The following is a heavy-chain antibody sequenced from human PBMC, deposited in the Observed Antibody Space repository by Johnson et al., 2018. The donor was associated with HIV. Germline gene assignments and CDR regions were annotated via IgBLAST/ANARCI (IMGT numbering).Heavy chain of an antibody. CDR3: ARDQSSRQAFDI. Sequence: QMLLLKSGGGVVQPGRSLTLSCAASGFTFSSYAMHWVRQAPGKGLEWVAVISYDGSNKYDAESVKGRFTISRDNSKNTLYLQMNSLRAEDTAVYYCARDQSSRQAFDIWAQGTMVTVSS. V-gene: IGHV3-30*04. D-gene: IGHD6-6*01. CDR1: GFTFSSYA. J-gene: IGHJ3*02. CDR2: ISYDGSNK.